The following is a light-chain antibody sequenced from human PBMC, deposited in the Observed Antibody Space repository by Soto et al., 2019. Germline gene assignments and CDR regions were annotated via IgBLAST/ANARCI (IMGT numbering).Light chain of an antibody. V-gene: IGKV3-11*01. Sequence: EIVLTQSPATLSLSPGERATLSCRASQSVSSYLAWYQQKPGQAPRLLIYDASNRATGIPARFSGSGSGTDFTLTISSLETEDFAVYYCQHRSNWPPWTFGQGTKVKSN. J-gene: IGKJ1*01. CDR2: DAS. CDR1: QSVSSY. CDR3: QHRSNWPPWT.